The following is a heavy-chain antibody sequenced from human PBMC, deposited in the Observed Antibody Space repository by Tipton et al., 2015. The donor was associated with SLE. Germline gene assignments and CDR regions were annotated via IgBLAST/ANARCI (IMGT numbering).Heavy chain of an antibody. V-gene: IGHV4-34*01. D-gene: IGHD2-2*01. Sequence: TLSLTCAVYGGSFSGYYWSWIRQPPGKGLEWIGEINHSGSTNYNPSLKSRVTISVDTSKNQFSLKLSSVTAADTAVYYCARHDAGLNYWGQGTLVTVSS. J-gene: IGHJ4*02. CDR1: GGSFSGYY. CDR2: INHSGST. CDR3: ARHDAGLNY.